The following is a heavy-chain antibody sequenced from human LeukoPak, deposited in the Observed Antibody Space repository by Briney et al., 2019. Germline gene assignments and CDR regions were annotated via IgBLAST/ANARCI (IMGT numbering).Heavy chain of an antibody. D-gene: IGHD6-6*01. CDR2: IYFSGST. J-gene: IGHJ4*02. V-gene: IGHV4-59*08. CDR1: GGSISSYY. Sequence: SETLSLTCTVSGGSISSYYWSWIRQPPGKGLEWIGYIYFSGSTDYNPSLKSRVTISVDTSKNQFSLKLSSVTATDTAVYYCARSEYSSSSGHFDYWGQGTLVTVSS. CDR3: ARSEYSSSSGHFDY.